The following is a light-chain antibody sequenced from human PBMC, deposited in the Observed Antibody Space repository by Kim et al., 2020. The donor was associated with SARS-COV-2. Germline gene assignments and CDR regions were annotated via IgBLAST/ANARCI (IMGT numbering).Light chain of an antibody. V-gene: IGLV3-1*01. CDR3: QAWDSGTPVV. CDR1: ELGDKY. CDR2: QDT. Sequence: SYELTQPPSVSVSPGQTASITCSGDELGDKYVFWYQQRPGQSPVLVIYQDTKRPSGIPERFSASNSGNTATLTISGTQPTDEADYYCQAWDSGTPVVFGEGTQLTVL. J-gene: IGLJ2*01.